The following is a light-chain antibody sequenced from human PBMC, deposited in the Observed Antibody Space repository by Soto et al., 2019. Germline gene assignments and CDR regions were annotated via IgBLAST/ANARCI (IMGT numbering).Light chain of an antibody. J-gene: IGKJ4*01. Sequence: DIQITQSPSSVSASVGDSLTITCRASQGITSWVAWYQHKPGRAPKLLIYAASRLQSGVPSRFSGSGSGSDFTLTISSLQPVDFGTYYCQQTSSFPLTLGGGTKVEIK. CDR1: QGITSW. CDR2: AAS. V-gene: IGKV1-12*01. CDR3: QQTSSFPLT.